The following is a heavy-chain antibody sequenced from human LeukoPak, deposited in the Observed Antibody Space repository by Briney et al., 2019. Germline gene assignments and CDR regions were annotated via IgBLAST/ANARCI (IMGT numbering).Heavy chain of an antibody. CDR3: ARGSSGGSCYFDY. Sequence: PSETLSLTCAVSGGSISRGGYSWSWIRQPPGKGLEWIGYIYHSGSTYYNPSLKSRVTISVDRSKNQFSLKLSSVTAADTAVYYCARGSSGGSCYFDYWGQGTLVTVSS. CDR1: GGSISRGGYS. V-gene: IGHV4-30-2*01. CDR2: IYHSGST. D-gene: IGHD2-15*01. J-gene: IGHJ4*02.